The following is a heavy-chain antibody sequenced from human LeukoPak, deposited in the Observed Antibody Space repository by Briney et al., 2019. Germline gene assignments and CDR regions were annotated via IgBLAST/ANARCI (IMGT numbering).Heavy chain of an antibody. Sequence: GGSLRLSCAASGFTFDDYAMHWVRQAPGKGLEWVAVISYDGSNKYYADSVKGRFTISRDNSKNTLYLQMNSLRAEDTAAYYYAKDINVLLWFGPHYWGQGTLVTVSS. CDR3: AKDINVLLWFGPHY. CDR1: GFTFDDYA. V-gene: IGHV3-30*18. CDR2: ISYDGSNK. D-gene: IGHD3-10*01. J-gene: IGHJ4*02.